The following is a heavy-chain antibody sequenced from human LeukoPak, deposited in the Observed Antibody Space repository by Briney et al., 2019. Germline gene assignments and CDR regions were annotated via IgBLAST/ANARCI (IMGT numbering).Heavy chain of an antibody. CDR2: VHYSGST. CDR1: GVSIFSSY. CDR3: ITVTTYYYYGMDV. J-gene: IGHJ6*02. D-gene: IGHD4-17*01. V-gene: IGHV4-59*08. Sequence: SETLSLTCTVSGVSIFSSYWNWVRQPPGKGLEWIGYVHYSGSTNYNPSLKSRVTISVDTSKNQFSLKLSSVTAADTAVYYCITVTTYYYYGMDVWGQGPRSPSP.